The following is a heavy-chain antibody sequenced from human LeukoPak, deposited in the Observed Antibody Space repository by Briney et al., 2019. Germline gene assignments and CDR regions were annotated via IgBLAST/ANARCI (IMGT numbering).Heavy chain of an antibody. Sequence: GESLKISCKGSGYSFTNYWIAWVRQMPGRGLEWMVIINPSDSDTRYSPSFQGQVTISADKSISTAYLQWSSLKASDSAMYYCARAWNFDYWGQGALVTVSS. CDR1: GYSFTNYW. J-gene: IGHJ4*02. D-gene: IGHD1-1*01. CDR3: ARAWNFDY. CDR2: INPSDSDT. V-gene: IGHV5-51*01.